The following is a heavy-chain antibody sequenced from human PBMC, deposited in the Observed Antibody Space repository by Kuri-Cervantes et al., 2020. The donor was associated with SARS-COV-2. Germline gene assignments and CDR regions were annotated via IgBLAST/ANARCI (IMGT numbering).Heavy chain of an antibody. CDR3: ARDRYCSSTSCRSNWFDP. D-gene: IGHD2-2*01. J-gene: IGHJ5*02. CDR2: ISSSSSYI. CDR1: GFTFSSYS. Sequence: GESLKISCAASGFTFSSYSMNWVRQAPGKGLEWVSSISSSSSYIYYADSAKGRFTISRDNAKNSLYLQMNSLRAEDTAVYYCARDRYCSSTSCRSNWFDPWGQGTLVTVSS. V-gene: IGHV3-21*01.